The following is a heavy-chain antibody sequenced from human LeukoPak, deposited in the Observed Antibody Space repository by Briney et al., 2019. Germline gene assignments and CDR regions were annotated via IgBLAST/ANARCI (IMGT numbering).Heavy chain of an antibody. CDR3: ARGPSHSSSWYGLDD. D-gene: IGHD6-13*01. Sequence: GGSLRLSCAASGFTFSTYWMHWVRQGPGKGLVWVSRINADGSTTTYADSVKGRFTISRDNAKNTLYLQMNSLRAEDTAIYYCARGPSHSSSWYGLDDWGQGALVTVFS. CDR2: INADGSTT. CDR1: GFTFSTYW. J-gene: IGHJ4*02. V-gene: IGHV3-74*01.